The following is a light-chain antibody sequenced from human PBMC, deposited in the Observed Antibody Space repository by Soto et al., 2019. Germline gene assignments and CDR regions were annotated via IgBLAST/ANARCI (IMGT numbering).Light chain of an antibody. Sequence: EIWWTRSPGTLSLSPGERATPSCRASQSVSSSYLAWYQQKPGQAPRLLIYGASSRATGIPDRFSGSGSGADFTLTISRLEPEDFAVYYCQQYGSSPTTFGQGTKVDIK. J-gene: IGKJ1*01. CDR2: GAS. V-gene: IGKV3-20*01. CDR3: QQYGSSPTT. CDR1: QSVSSSY.